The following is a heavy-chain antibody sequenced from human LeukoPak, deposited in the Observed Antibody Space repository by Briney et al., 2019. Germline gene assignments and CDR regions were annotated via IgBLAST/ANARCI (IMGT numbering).Heavy chain of an antibody. CDR2: ISYDGSNK. J-gene: IGHJ4*02. Sequence: GRSLRLSCAASGFTFSSYGMHWVRQAPGKGLEWVAVISYDGSNKYYADFVKGRFTISRDNSKNTLYLQMNSLRAEDTAVYYCARDFDYWGQGTLVTVSS. V-gene: IGHV3-30*03. CDR3: ARDFDY. CDR1: GFTFSSYG.